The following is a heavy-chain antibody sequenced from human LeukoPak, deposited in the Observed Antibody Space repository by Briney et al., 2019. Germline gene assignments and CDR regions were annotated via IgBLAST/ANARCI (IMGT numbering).Heavy chain of an antibody. Sequence: SETLSLTCTVSGSSISSGDFYWSWIRQSPGQGLEWIGYIYYSGDTYYNPSLKSRVTISVDTSKNQFSLKLSSVTAADTAVYYCARGPRWYFFDYWGQGTLVTVSS. CDR2: IYYSGDT. CDR3: ARGPRWYFFDY. CDR1: GSSISSGDFY. J-gene: IGHJ4*02. V-gene: IGHV4-30-4*02. D-gene: IGHD4-23*01.